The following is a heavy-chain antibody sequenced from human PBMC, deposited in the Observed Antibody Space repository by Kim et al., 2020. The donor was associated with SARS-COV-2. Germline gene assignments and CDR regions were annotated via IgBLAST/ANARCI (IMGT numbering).Heavy chain of an antibody. D-gene: IGHD6-19*01. Sequence: NIYYADSVKGRFTISRDNAKNSLYLQMNSLRAEDTAVYYCARVLAVAGNYWGQGTLVTVSS. J-gene: IGHJ4*02. CDR2: NI. CDR3: ARVLAVAGNY. V-gene: IGHV3-11*04.